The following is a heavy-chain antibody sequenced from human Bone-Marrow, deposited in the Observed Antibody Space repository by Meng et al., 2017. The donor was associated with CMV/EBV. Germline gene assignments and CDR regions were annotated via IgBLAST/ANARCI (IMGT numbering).Heavy chain of an antibody. CDR3: HVGIFDY. Sequence: SVKDSCKASGGTFSSYAISWVRQAPGQGLEWMGGIIPILGIANYAQKFQGRVTISADKSTSTAYMALSSLRSEDTAVYHGHVGIFDYWGQGTLVTVPS. CDR1: GGTFSSYA. D-gene: IGHD2-8*01. J-gene: IGHJ4*02. CDR2: IIPILGIA. V-gene: IGHV1-69*10.